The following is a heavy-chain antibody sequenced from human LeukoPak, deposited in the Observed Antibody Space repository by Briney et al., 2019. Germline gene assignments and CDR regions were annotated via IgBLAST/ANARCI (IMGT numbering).Heavy chain of an antibody. Sequence: GGSLRLSCAASGFTFSNAWMSWVRQAPGKGLEWVGRIKSKTDGGTTDYAAPVKGRFTISRDNAKNSLYLQMNSLRAEDTAVYYCARTIRGYWGQGTLVTVSS. J-gene: IGHJ4*02. V-gene: IGHV3-15*01. CDR1: GFTFSNAW. D-gene: IGHD1-7*01. CDR3: ARTIRGY. CDR2: IKSKTDGGTT.